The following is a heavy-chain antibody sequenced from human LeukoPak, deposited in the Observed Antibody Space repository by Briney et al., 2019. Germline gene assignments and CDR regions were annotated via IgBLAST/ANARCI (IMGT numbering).Heavy chain of an antibody. Sequence: VGSLRLSCAASGFTFSSYSMNWVRQAPGKGLEWVSSISSSSSYIYYADSVKGRFTISRDNAKNSLYLQMNSLRAEDTAVYYCARDKLLYYDSSGRDYWGQGTLVTVSS. D-gene: IGHD3-22*01. CDR3: ARDKLLYYDSSGRDY. CDR1: GFTFSSYS. CDR2: ISSSSSYI. J-gene: IGHJ4*02. V-gene: IGHV3-21*01.